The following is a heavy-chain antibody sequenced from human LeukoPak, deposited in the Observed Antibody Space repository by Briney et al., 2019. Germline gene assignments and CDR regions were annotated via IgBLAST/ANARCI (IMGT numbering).Heavy chain of an antibody. J-gene: IGHJ2*01. V-gene: IGHV1-8*01. Sequence: ASVKVSCKASGYTFTSYDIKWVRQATGQGLEWMGWMNPDSGNTGYAQRFQGRVTMTRDTSISTAYMELSRLRSDDTAVYYCARDGRPNWYFDLWGRGTLVTVSS. CDR1: GYTFTSYD. CDR2: MNPDSGNT. CDR3: ARDGRPNWYFDL.